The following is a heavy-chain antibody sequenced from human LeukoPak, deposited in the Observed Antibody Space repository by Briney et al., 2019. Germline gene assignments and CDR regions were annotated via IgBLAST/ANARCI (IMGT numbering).Heavy chain of an antibody. CDR3: ARTLPIVVIPAAHRRAFDS. Sequence: NTSETLSLTCTVSGGSISSYYWSWIRQPPGKGLEWIGYIYYSGSTNYNPSLKSRVTISVDTSKNQFSLKLSSVTAADTAVYYCARTLPIVVIPAAHRRAFDSWGQGTLVTVSS. CDR2: IYYSGST. CDR1: GGSISSYY. J-gene: IGHJ4*02. V-gene: IGHV4-59*01. D-gene: IGHD2-2*01.